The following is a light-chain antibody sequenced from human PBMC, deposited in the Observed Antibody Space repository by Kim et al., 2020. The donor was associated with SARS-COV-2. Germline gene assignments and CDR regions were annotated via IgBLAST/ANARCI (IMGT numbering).Light chain of an antibody. CDR1: QSVTTK. Sequence: SPGERAPLSCRASQSVTTKLAWYQQKPGQAPRLLIYGASTRATGIPVRFSGSGSGTEFTLAISSLQSEDSGVYYCQQYNNWPPWTFGQGTKVEIK. J-gene: IGKJ1*01. CDR2: GAS. V-gene: IGKV3-15*01. CDR3: QQYNNWPPWT.